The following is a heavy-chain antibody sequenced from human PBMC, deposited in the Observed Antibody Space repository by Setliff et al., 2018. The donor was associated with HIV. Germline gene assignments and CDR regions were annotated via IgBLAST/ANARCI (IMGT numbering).Heavy chain of an antibody. CDR2: IYYSGST. Sequence: KPSETLSLTCAVSGYSISSGYYWGWIRQPPGKGLEWIGSIYYSGSTYYNPSLRSRVTISGDMSKNQFSLNLSSVTAADTAVYYCARHEPTLGYCSSTSCYWAIWGQGTLVTVSS. CDR3: ARHEPTLGYCSSTSCYWAI. CDR1: GYSISSGYY. V-gene: IGHV4-38-2*01. J-gene: IGHJ4*02. D-gene: IGHD2-2*01.